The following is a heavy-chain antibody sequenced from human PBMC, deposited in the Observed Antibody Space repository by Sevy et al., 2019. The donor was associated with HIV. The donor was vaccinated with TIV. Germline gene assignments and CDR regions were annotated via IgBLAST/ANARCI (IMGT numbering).Heavy chain of an antibody. CDR2: FAPEHDET. Sequence: ASVKVSCKLSGYTLTDLSMHWVRQAPGKGLEWMGGFAPEHDETTYAQKFQGRVTMTQDTSTDTAYMELSRLRFDDTAMYYCATFVDVDEYYFDYWGQGTLVTVSS. V-gene: IGHV1-24*01. D-gene: IGHD2-15*01. CDR1: GYTLTDLS. CDR3: ATFVDVDEYYFDY. J-gene: IGHJ4*02.